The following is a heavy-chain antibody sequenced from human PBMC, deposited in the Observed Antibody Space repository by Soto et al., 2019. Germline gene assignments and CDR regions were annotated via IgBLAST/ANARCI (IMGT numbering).Heavy chain of an antibody. D-gene: IGHD6-6*01. J-gene: IGHJ4*02. Sequence: SETLSLTCSIYSGSFSGYYWSCIRQPPGKGLEWIGGISPSGNTNYSPSLKSRVSISIDTSKKQFSLNLASVSAADTAVYYCARAPKVSGSSQTRPDFWGQGTLVT. CDR1: SGSFSGYY. CDR3: ARAPKVSGSSQTRPDF. V-gene: IGHV4-34*01. CDR2: ISPSGNT.